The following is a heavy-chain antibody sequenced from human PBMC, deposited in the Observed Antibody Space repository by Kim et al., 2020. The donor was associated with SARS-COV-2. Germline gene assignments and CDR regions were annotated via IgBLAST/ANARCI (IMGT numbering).Heavy chain of an antibody. J-gene: IGHJ4*02. D-gene: IGHD6-19*01. CDR3: ARIPPSGRFGWGFDY. CDR2: IDWDDDK. CDR1: GFSLSTSGMC. V-gene: IGHV2-70*11. Sequence: SGPTLVNPTQTLTLTCTFSGFSLSTSGMCVSWIRQPPGKALEWLARIDWDDDKYYSTSLKTRLTISKDTSKNQVVLTMTNMDPVDTATYYCARIPPSGRFGWGFDYWGQGTLVTVSS.